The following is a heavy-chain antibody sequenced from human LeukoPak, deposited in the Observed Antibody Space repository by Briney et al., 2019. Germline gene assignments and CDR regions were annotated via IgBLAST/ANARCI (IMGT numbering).Heavy chain of an antibody. CDR1: AFPFSSYA. V-gene: IGHV3-23*01. D-gene: IGHD2-8*02. Sequence: GGSLSLSCAASAFPFSSYAMSWVRQAPGKGLEWVSGISGNGGSTYYADSVKGRFTISRDNSKNTLYLQVNSLRADDTAVYYCAREGYCTAGVCSSGYWGQGTLVTVSS. CDR2: ISGNGGST. CDR3: AREGYCTAGVCSSGY. J-gene: IGHJ4*02.